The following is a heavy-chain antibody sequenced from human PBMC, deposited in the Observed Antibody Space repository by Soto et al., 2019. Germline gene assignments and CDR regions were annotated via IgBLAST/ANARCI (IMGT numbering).Heavy chain of an antibody. V-gene: IGHV3-23*01. J-gene: IGHJ4*02. Sequence: PGESLKISCAASGFTFSSSVMSWVRQAPGKGLEWVSTISASGSDTYYADSVMGRFIITRDNSKNVLFLQMNILRAEDTALYYCAKDDASGSYNTDWGQGTLVTVSS. D-gene: IGHD3-10*01. CDR3: AKDDASGSYNTD. CDR2: ISASGSDT. CDR1: GFTFSSSV.